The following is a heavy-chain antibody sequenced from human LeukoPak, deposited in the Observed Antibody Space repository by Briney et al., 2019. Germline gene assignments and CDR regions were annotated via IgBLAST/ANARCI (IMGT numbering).Heavy chain of an antibody. CDR1: GGSISSYY. J-gene: IGHJ3*02. D-gene: IGHD6-19*01. CDR3: ARHEAQWNAFDI. CDR2: IYYSGST. Sequence: SETLSLTCTDSGGSISSYYWSWIRQPPGKGLEWIGYIYYSGSTNYNPSLKSRVTISVDTSKNQFSLKLSSVTAADTAVYYCARHEAQWNAFDIWGQGTMVTVSS. V-gene: IGHV4-59*08.